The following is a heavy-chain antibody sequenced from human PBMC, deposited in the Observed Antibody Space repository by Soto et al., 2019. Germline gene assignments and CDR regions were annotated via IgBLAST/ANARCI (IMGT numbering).Heavy chain of an antibody. Sequence: QVQLVQSGAEVRKPGSSVKVSCKASGGTFSRYAINWVRQAPGQGLEWMGGIIPMFGITNYAQKFKGRVTITADESTSTVYMELNTLRSEDAAAYYCARASIHGSSWYFWFDPWGQGTLVTVSS. CDR2: IIPMFGIT. J-gene: IGHJ5*01. D-gene: IGHD6-13*01. V-gene: IGHV1-69*01. CDR1: GGTFSRYA. CDR3: ARASIHGSSWYFWFDP.